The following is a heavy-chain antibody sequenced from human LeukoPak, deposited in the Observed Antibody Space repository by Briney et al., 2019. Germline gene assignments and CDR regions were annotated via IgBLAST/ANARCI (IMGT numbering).Heavy chain of an antibody. CDR3: ARLGREIWFGGLYYYYYYMDV. Sequence: SETLSLTCTVSGGSISSSSYYWGWIRQPPGKGLEWIGSIYYSGSTYYNPSLKSRVTISVDTSKNQFSLKLSSVTAADTAVYYCARLGREIWFGGLYYYYYYMDVWGKGTTVTISS. V-gene: IGHV4-39*07. CDR2: IYYSGST. CDR1: GGSISSSSYY. D-gene: IGHD3-10*01. J-gene: IGHJ6*03.